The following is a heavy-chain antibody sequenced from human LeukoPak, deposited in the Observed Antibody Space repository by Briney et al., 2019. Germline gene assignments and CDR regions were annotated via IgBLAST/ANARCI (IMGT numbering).Heavy chain of an antibody. D-gene: IGHD2-2*01. V-gene: IGHV3-23*01. CDR3: AKARRVCTSSRCVASEIDS. J-gene: IGHJ4*02. CDR2: VSGSGGAT. CDR1: GFTFSTYA. Sequence: PGGSLRLSCVTSGFTFSTYAMTWVRQASGKGLHWVSGVSGSGGATYYADSVRGRFTISRDNSKDTLYLQMNSVRAEDTAMYYCAKARRVCTSSRCVASEIDSWGQGTLVTVSS.